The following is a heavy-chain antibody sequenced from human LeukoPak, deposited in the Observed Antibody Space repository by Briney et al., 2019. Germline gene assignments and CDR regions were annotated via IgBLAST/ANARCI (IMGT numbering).Heavy chain of an antibody. Sequence: GGSLRLSCAASGFTFSSYAMSWVRQAPGQGLEWFSAISGSGGSTYYADSVKGRLTISRDNSKNTLYLQMNSLRAEDTAVYYCAKDDGSGIYRISYGLDVWGQGTTVTVSS. CDR3: AKDDGSGIYRISYGLDV. CDR2: ISGSGGST. CDR1: GFTFSSYA. D-gene: IGHD3-10*01. J-gene: IGHJ6*02. V-gene: IGHV3-23*01.